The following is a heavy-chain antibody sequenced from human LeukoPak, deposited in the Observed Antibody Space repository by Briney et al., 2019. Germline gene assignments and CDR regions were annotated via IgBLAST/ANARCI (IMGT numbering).Heavy chain of an antibody. CDR2: ISGSGGST. Sequence: GGSLRLSCAASGFTFSSYAMSWVRQAPGKGLEWVSAISGSGGSTYYADSVKGRFTISRDNSKNTLYLQMNSLRAEDTAIYYCAKARSGSGSYGKYYFDYWGQGTLVTVSS. J-gene: IGHJ4*02. D-gene: IGHD3-10*01. CDR3: AKARSGSGSYGKYYFDY. CDR1: GFTFSSYA. V-gene: IGHV3-23*01.